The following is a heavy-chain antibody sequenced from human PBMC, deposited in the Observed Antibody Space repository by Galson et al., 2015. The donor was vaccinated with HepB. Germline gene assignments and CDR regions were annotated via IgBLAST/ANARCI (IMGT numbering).Heavy chain of an antibody. D-gene: IGHD3-3*01. CDR1: GFTFSSYS. CDR2: ISSSSSYI. V-gene: IGHV3-21*01. CDR3: ARDKYDFWSGYGY. Sequence: SLRLSCAASGFTFSSYSMNWVRQAPGKGLEWVSSISSSSSYIYYADSVKGRFTISRDNAKNSLYLQMNSLRAEDTAVYYCARDKYDFWSGYGYWGQGTLVTVSS. J-gene: IGHJ4*02.